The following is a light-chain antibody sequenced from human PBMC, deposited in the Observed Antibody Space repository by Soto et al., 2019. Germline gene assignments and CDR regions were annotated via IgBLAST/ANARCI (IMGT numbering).Light chain of an antibody. J-gene: IGKJ1*01. V-gene: IGKV1-39*01. CDR2: AAS. CDR1: QSISNY. Sequence: DIQMTQSPSSLSASVGDRVIITCRASQSISNYLNWYQQKPGKAPKLLIYAASSLQSGVPSRFSGSGSGTDFTLTISSLQPEDFATYYCQQCYNPPWTFGRGTKVEIK. CDR3: QQCYNPPWT.